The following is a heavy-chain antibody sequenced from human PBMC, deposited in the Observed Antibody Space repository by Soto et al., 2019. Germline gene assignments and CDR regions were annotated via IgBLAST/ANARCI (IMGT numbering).Heavy chain of an antibody. V-gene: IGHV1-69*02. Sequence: GASVKVSCKASGGTFSSYTISWVRQAPGQGLEWMGRIIPILGIANYAQKFQGRVTITADKSTSTAYMELSSLRSEDTAVYYCASSFWFGDLLTIYYYYSYRDVWGKGTTVTVSS. CDR1: GGTFSSYT. J-gene: IGHJ6*03. D-gene: IGHD3-10*01. CDR3: ASSFWFGDLLTIYYYYSYRDV. CDR2: IIPILGIA.